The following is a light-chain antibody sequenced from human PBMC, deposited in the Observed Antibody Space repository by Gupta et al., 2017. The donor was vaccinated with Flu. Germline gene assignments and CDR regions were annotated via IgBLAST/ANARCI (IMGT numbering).Light chain of an antibody. J-gene: IGKJ2*02. Sequence: IDLTQSPATLSLSPGERATLSCRASQSVSTYLAWYQKKPGQAPRLLIYDASNSDTAITARFSGSGYGTDFTLTISSREPEDFAVHYCQKRSTWPARTFGEGTRMEIK. V-gene: IGKV3-11*01. CDR3: QKRSTWPART. CDR1: QSVSTY. CDR2: DAS.